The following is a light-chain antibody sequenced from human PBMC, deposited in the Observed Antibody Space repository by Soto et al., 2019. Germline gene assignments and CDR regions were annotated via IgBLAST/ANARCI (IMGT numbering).Light chain of an antibody. J-gene: IGLJ1*01. CDR2: DNN. CDR1: SSNIGKTY. CDR3: GTWDSSLSAYV. Sequence: QSVLTQPPSVSAAPGQKVTLSCSGSSSNIGKTYVSWYQQLPGTAPKLIIYDNNKRPSGIPDRFSGSKSGTSATLGITGLQTGDEADYYCGTWDSSLSAYVFGTGTKATVL. V-gene: IGLV1-51*01.